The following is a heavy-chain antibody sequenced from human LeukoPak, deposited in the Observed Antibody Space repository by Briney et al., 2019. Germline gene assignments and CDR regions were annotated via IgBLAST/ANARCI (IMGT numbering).Heavy chain of an antibody. V-gene: IGHV3-30*02. J-gene: IGHJ4*02. Sequence: GGSLRLSCAASGFTFDDYAMHWVRQAPGKGLEWVAFIRYDGSNKYYADSVKGRFTISRDNSKNTLYLQMNSLRAEDTAVYYCAKDYGDYEPSYFDYWGQGTLVTVSS. CDR3: AKDYGDYEPSYFDY. CDR1: GFTFDDYA. D-gene: IGHD4-17*01. CDR2: IRYDGSNK.